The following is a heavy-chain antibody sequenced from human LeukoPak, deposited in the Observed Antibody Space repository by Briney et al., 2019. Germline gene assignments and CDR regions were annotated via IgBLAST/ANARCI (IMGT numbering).Heavy chain of an antibody. CDR2: IIPIFGTA. V-gene: IGHV1-69*05. D-gene: IGHD6-6*01. CDR3: AREMGIMYSSSSIPKDIYFDY. CDR1: GGTFSSYA. Sequence: ASVKVSCKASGGTFSSYAISWVRQAPGQGLEWMGGIIPIFGTANYAQKFQGRVTITTDESTSTAYMELSSLRSEDTAVYYCAREMGIMYSSSSIPKDIYFDYWGQGTLVTVSS. J-gene: IGHJ4*02.